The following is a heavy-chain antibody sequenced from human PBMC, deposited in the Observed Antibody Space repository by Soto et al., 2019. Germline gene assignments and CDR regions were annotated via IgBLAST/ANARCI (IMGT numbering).Heavy chain of an antibody. CDR2: ISYDGSNK. D-gene: IGHD6-19*01. J-gene: IGHJ4*02. V-gene: IGHV3-30*18. Sequence: PGGSLRLSCAASGFTFSSYGMHWVRQAPGKGLEWVAVISYDGSNKYYADSVKGRFTISRDNSKNTLYLQMNSLRAEDTAVYYCAKDRPESSGCPEYWGQGTLVTVSS. CDR1: GFTFSSYG. CDR3: AKDRPESSGCPEY.